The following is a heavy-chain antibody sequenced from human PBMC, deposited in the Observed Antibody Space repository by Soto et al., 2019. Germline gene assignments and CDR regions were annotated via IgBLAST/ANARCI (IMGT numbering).Heavy chain of an antibody. V-gene: IGHV1-18*01. CDR1: GYGFTTYG. D-gene: IGHD1-1*01. J-gene: IGHJ4*02. Sequence: QVHLVQSGAEVKKPGASVKVSCKASGYGFTTYGITWVRQAPGQGLEWMAWISAHNGNTNYAQKLQGRVTVTRDTSTSTAYMALRSLRSDDTAVYYCARGRYGDYWGQGALVTVSS. CDR3: ARGRYGDY. CDR2: ISAHNGNT.